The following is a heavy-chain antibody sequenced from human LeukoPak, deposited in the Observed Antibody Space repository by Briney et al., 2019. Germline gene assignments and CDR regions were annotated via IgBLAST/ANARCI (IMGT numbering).Heavy chain of an antibody. CDR2: INPNSGGT. CDR1: GYTFTGYY. V-gene: IGHV1-2*02. CDR3: ARDLSGGRQRHFDY. D-gene: IGHD1-26*01. Sequence: ASVKVSCKASGYTFTGYYMHWVRQASGQGLEWMGWINPNSGGTNYAQKFQGRVTMTRDTSISTAYMELSRLRSDDTAVYYCARDLSGGRQRHFDYWGQGTLVTVSS. J-gene: IGHJ4*02.